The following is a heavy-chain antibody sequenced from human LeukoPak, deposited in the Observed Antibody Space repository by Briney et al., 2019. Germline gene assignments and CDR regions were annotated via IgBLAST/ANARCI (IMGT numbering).Heavy chain of an antibody. CDR3: ARGWGKVLGYCSSTSCYGDV. D-gene: IGHD2-2*01. J-gene: IGHJ6*04. Sequence: SETLSLTCAVYGGSFSGYYWSWIRQPPGKGLEWIGEINHSGSTNYNPSLKSRVTISVDTSKNQLSLKLSSVTAADTAVYYCARGWGKVLGYCSSTSCYGDVWGKGTTVTVSS. CDR1: GGSFSGYY. CDR2: INHSGST. V-gene: IGHV4-34*01.